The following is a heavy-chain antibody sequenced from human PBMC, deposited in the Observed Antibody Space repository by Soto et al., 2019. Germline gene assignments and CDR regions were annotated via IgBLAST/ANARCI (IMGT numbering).Heavy chain of an antibody. CDR3: ARELGWRDYDSSGYYDY. V-gene: IGHV4-31*03. Sequence: PSETLSLTCTVSGGSISSGGYYWSWIRQHPGKGLEWIGYIYYSGSTYYNPSLKSRVTISVDTSKNQFSLKLSSVTAADTAVYYCARELGWRDYDSSGYYDYWGQGTLVTVSS. D-gene: IGHD3-22*01. CDR1: GGSISSGGYY. J-gene: IGHJ4*02. CDR2: IYYSGST.